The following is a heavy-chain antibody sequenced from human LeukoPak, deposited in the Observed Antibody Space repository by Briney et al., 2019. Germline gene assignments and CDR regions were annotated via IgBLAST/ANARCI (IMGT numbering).Heavy chain of an antibody. Sequence: PSETLSLTCSVSGSSLSSHYWSWLRQPPGKGLELIGHIHDTGSTFYNPSLRGRVTISLDTSNNQFSLKLTSMTAADTAVYYCARFPSGCSTSSCYLTYWGQGTLVTVS. CDR3: ARFPSGCSTSSCYLTY. V-gene: IGHV4-59*11. CDR2: IHDTGST. D-gene: IGHD2-2*01. CDR1: GSSLSSHY. J-gene: IGHJ4*02.